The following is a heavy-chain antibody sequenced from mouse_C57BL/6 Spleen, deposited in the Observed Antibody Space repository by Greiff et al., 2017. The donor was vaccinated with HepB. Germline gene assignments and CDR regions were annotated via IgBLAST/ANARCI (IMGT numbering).Heavy chain of an antibody. J-gene: IGHJ2*01. Sequence: EVQLVESGPELVKPGASVKMSCKASGYTFTDYNMHWVKQSHGKSLEWIGYINPNNGGTSYNQKFKGKATLTVNKSSSTAYMELRSLTSEDSAVYYCARGALLNYFDYWGQGTTLTVSS. CDR2: INPNNGGT. CDR3: ARGALLNYFDY. CDR1: GYTFTDYN. D-gene: IGHD1-1*01. V-gene: IGHV1-22*01.